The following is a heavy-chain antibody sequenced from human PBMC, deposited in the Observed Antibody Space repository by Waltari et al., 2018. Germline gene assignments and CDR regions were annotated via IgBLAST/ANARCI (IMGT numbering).Heavy chain of an antibody. J-gene: IGHJ6*02. Sequence: QVQLQESGPGLVKHSETLSLTCTVPGGSINSYYWSWIRQPAGKGLEWIGRFYTSGRTNYHPSLKSRVTMSVDTSKKQFSLKLSSVTAADTAIYYCARETYGIDVWGQGTTVTVSS. CDR2: FYTSGRT. V-gene: IGHV4-4*07. CDR3: ARETYGIDV. CDR1: GGSINSYY.